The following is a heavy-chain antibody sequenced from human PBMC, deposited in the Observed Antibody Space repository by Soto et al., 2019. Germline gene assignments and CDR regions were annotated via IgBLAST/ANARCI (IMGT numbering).Heavy chain of an antibody. J-gene: IGHJ5*02. CDR3: ARGSYYDSSGYYGP. Sequence: SETLSLTCTVSGGYISSGGYYWSWIRQHPGKGLEWIGYIYYSGSTYYNPSLKSRVTISVDTSKNQFSLKLSSVTAADTAVYYCARGSYYDSSGYYGPWGQGTLVTSPQ. CDR2: IYYSGST. D-gene: IGHD3-22*01. V-gene: IGHV4-31*03. CDR1: GGYISSGGYY.